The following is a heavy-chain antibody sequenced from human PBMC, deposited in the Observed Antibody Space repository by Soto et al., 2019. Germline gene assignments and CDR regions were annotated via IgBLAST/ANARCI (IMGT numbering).Heavy chain of an antibody. J-gene: IGHJ4*02. CDR3: AGTSAVELRFDY. D-gene: IGHD2-2*01. Sequence: PGGSLRLSCAASGFTFSNYGMHWVRQAPGKGLEWVAVIWYDGSNKYYADSVKGRFTISRDNSKNTLYLQMNSLRAGDTAVYYCAGTSAVELRFDYWGQGTLVTVSS. CDR2: IWYDGSNK. V-gene: IGHV3-33*03. CDR1: GFTFSNYG.